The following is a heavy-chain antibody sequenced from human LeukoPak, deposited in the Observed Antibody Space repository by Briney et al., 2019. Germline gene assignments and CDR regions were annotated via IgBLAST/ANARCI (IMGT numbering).Heavy chain of an antibody. CDR2: IYYSGST. CDR3: ARGYSYGYYFDY. Sequence: SETLSLTCTVSGGSISSSSYYWGWIRQPPGKGLEWIGSIYYSGSTYYNPSLKSRVTISVDTSKNQFSLKLSSVTAADTAVYYCARGYSYGYYFDYWGQGTLVTVSS. V-gene: IGHV4-39*07. J-gene: IGHJ4*02. CDR1: GGSISSSSYY. D-gene: IGHD5-18*01.